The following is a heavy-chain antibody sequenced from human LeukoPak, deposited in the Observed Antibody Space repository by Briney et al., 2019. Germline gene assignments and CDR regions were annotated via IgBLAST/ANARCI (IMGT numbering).Heavy chain of an antibody. CDR2: ISGSGGSA. V-gene: IGHV3-23*01. CDR3: AQTPGGSGYSYGSY. D-gene: IGHD5-18*01. J-gene: IGHJ4*01. Sequence: GGSLRLSCVASGFTFSSYAMTWVRQAPGKGLEWVSVISGSGGSAYYPGSVKGRFTNSRDNSKNALYLQMNSLRAEDTAVYYCAQTPGGSGYSYGSYWGHGTLVTVSS. CDR1: GFTFSSYA.